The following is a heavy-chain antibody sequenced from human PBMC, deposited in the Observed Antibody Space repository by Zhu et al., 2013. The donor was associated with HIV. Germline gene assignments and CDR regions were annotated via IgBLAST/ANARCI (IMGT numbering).Heavy chain of an antibody. CDR3: AKEGQWLANWFDS. CDR2: VSYDGKNK. D-gene: IGHD6-19*01. CDR1: GFTFSSYA. V-gene: IGHV3-30*18. Sequence: VQLVESGGGVVQPGRSLTLSCAASGFTFSSYAMCWVRQAPGKGLEWVALVSYDGKNKYYGDFVKGRFTISRDNSKNTVHLQMDTLRPEDSALYYCAKEGQWLANWFDSWGQGALVTVSS. J-gene: IGHJ5*01.